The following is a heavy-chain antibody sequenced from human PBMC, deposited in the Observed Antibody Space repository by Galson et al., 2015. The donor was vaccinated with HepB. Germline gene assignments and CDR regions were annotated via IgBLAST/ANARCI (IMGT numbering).Heavy chain of an antibody. J-gene: IGHJ2*01. CDR3: AKGYYYDSSGPPPHWYFDL. CDR1: GFTFDDYA. CDR2: ISWNSGSI. V-gene: IGHV3-9*01. D-gene: IGHD3-22*01. Sequence: SLRLSRAASGFTFDDYAMHWVRQAPAQGLEWVSGISWNSGSIGYADSVKGRFTISRDNAKNSLYLQMNSLRAEDTALYYCAKGYYYDSSGPPPHWYFDLWGRGTLVTVSS.